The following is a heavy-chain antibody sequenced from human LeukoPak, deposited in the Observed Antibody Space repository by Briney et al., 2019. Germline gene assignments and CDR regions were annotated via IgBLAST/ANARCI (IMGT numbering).Heavy chain of an antibody. V-gene: IGHV1-46*01. J-gene: IGHJ6*03. Sequence: ASVKVSCKASGYTFTSYFMHWVRRAPGQGLEWMGIINPSGGSTSYAQKFQGRVTMTRDMSTSTVYMELSSLRSEDTAVYYCAVRGSGAYYMDVWGKGTTVTVSS. CDR3: AVRGSGAYYMDV. CDR2: INPSGGST. D-gene: IGHD3-10*01. CDR1: GYTFTSYF.